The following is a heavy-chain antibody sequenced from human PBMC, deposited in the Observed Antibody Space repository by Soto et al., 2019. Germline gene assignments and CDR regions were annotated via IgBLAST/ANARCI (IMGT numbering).Heavy chain of an antibody. V-gene: IGHV5-51*01. D-gene: IGHD6-13*01. CDR2: IYPGDSDT. J-gene: IGHJ4*02. CDR1: GYSFTSYW. CDR3: ARHLGIAAPIDY. Sequence: GESLKISCKGSGYSFTSYWIGWLRQMPGKGLEWMCLIYPGDSDTRYSPSFQGQVTISADKSISTAYLQWSSLKASDTAMYDCARHLGIAAPIDYWGQGTLVTVSS.